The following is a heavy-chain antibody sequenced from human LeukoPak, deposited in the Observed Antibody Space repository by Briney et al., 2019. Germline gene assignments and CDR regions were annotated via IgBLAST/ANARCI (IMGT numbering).Heavy chain of an antibody. CDR2: ISGSNRTM. V-gene: IGHV3-48*04. Sequence: PGGSLRLSCAASGFTFSSYSMHRIRQAPGKGLEWVSYISGSNRTMYYVDSVKGRFTISRDNAKNSLYLQMNSLRAGDTAVYYCARDLGLYDYGGNIDYWGQGTLVTVSS. D-gene: IGHD4-23*01. J-gene: IGHJ4*02. CDR3: ARDLGLYDYGGNIDY. CDR1: GFTFSSYS.